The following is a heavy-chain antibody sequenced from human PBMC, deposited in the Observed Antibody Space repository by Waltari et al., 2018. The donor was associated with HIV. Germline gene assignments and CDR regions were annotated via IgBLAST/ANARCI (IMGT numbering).Heavy chain of an antibody. CDR1: GFIFMDFA. D-gene: IGHD2-15*01. Sequence: QVQLVESGGGLVQSGGSLRLTCAASGFIFMDFAIHWVRQAPGKGLEWVAVISRDGSSKYYADSVQGRFTISRDNSKNSLHLHMNSLRPKDTAVYYCAREGIVAAPFDFWGLGTLVTVSS. CDR3: AREGIVAAPFDF. CDR2: ISRDGSSK. J-gene: IGHJ4*01. V-gene: IGHV3-30*01.